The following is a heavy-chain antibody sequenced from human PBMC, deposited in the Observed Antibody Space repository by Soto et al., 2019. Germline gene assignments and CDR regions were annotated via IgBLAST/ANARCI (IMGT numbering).Heavy chain of an antibody. J-gene: IGHJ4*02. CDR2: LSGSGTST. D-gene: IGHD6-19*01. CDR1: GFSFVNYA. V-gene: IGHV3-23*01. Sequence: GGSLRLSCAASGFSFVNYAMNWVRQAPGKGLEWVSGLSGSGTSTYYADSVKGRFTISRDNSRDTLFLQMNSLTADDTAVYYCAKATTNGGWFNPFDSWGQGALVTAPQ. CDR3: AKATTNGGWFNPFDS.